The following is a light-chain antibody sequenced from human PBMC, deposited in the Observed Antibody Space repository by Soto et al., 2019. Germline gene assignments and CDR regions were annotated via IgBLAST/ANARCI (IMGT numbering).Light chain of an antibody. CDR1: QSVSSSY. Sequence: IVLTQSPRTPSLSPGERATLSCRASQSVSSSYLTWYQQKPGQAPRLLIYGASDRATGIPDRFSGSGSGTDFTLTVSRLEPEDFAVYYCQQYGSSITFGQGTRLQ. CDR3: QQYGSSIT. V-gene: IGKV3-20*01. J-gene: IGKJ5*01. CDR2: GAS.